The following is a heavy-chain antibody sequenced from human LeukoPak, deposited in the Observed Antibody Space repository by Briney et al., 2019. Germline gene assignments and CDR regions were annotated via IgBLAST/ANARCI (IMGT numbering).Heavy chain of an antibody. J-gene: IGHJ3*02. D-gene: IGHD3-16*01. CDR1: GGSFSGYY. CDR2: INHSGST. V-gene: IGHV4-34*01. CDR3: ATSRVGDAFDI. Sequence: SETLSLTCAVYGGSFSGYYWSWIRQPPGKGLEWIGEINHSGSTNYNPSLKSRVTISVDTSKNQFSLKLSSVTAADTAVYYCATSRVGDAFDIWGQGTMVTVSS.